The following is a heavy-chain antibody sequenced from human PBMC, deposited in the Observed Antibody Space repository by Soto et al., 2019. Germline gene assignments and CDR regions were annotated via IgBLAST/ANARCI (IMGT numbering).Heavy chain of an antibody. V-gene: IGHV3-64D*08. Sequence: PGGSLRLSCSASGFTFCSYAMHWVRQAPGKGLEYVSAISSNGGSTYYADSVKGRFTISRDNSKNTLYLQMSSLRAEDTAVYYCVKSITMVRGVLDYWGQGTLVTVSS. CDR2: ISSNGGST. CDR3: VKSITMVRGVLDY. CDR1: GFTFCSYA. J-gene: IGHJ4*02. D-gene: IGHD3-10*01.